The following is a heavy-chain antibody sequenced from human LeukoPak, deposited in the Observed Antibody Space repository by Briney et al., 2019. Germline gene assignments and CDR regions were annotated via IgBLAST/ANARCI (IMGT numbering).Heavy chain of an antibody. CDR1: AYTFTTYY. V-gene: IGHV1-46*01. Sequence: ASVKLSFKSSAYTFTTYYMHWVRHPPGQGLDWMGIINPSGGSTNYAQRFQGRVTMTGDMSTSTVYMELSRLRSEDMAVYYCARTSIGAGTYYFDYWGQGNPVTVSS. D-gene: IGHD1-1*01. J-gene: IGHJ4*02. CDR3: ARTSIGAGTYYFDY. CDR2: INPSGGST.